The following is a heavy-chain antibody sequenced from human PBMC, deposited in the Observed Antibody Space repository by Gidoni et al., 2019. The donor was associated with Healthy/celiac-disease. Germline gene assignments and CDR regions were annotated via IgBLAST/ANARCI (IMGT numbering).Heavy chain of an antibody. CDR2: ISWNSVSI. D-gene: IGHD3-16*02. Sequence: EVQLVESGGGLVQPGRSLRLSCAASGFTFDDYAMHWVRQAPGKGLEWVSGISWNSVSIGYADSVKGRFTISRDNAKNSLYLQMNSLRAEDTALYYCAKERMITFGGVIDPIFDYWGQGTLVTVSS. CDR3: AKERMITFGGVIDPIFDY. J-gene: IGHJ4*02. CDR1: GFTFDDYA. V-gene: IGHV3-9*01.